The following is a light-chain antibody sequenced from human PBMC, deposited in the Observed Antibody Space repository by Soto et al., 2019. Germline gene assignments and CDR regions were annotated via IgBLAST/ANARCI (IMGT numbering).Light chain of an antibody. J-gene: IGKJ1*01. Sequence: DIQMTQSPSTLSASVGDRVTITCRASQSISSWLAWYQQKPGKAPKLLIYKASSLESRVPSRFSGSGSGTEFTLTISSLQPDDLATYYCQQYNSYSRTFGQGTKVQMK. CDR3: QQYNSYSRT. CDR2: KAS. CDR1: QSISSW. V-gene: IGKV1-5*03.